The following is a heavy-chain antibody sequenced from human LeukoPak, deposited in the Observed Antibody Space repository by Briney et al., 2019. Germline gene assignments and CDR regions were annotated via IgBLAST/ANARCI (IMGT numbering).Heavy chain of an antibody. J-gene: IGHJ4*02. Sequence: GESLKISCAASGFSFSSYSMNWVRQAPGKGLEWVSYISSSDGTLYYADSVKGRFTISRDNAKNSLYLQMNSLRAEDTAVYYCARDAHRTGTSFDYWGQGTLVTVSS. CDR3: ARDAHRTGTSFDY. CDR2: ISSSDGTL. CDR1: GFSFSSYS. D-gene: IGHD3/OR15-3a*01. V-gene: IGHV3-48*01.